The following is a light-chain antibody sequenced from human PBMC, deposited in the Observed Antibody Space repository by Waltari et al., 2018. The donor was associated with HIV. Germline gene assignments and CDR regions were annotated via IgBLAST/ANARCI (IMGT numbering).Light chain of an antibody. V-gene: IGLV2-14*03. J-gene: IGLJ2*01. CDR3: ASYTANYTVR. CDR2: EVE. CDR1: GTDFGFYNF. Sequence: SDVTQPASVSGFPGQSITISCSGAGTDFGFYNFISWYQQKPGKIPKLLLYEVEIRASGGSSRYSVSKSGNTASLTISGLHVDDEGLYYCASYTANYTVRFGGGTTVTVL.